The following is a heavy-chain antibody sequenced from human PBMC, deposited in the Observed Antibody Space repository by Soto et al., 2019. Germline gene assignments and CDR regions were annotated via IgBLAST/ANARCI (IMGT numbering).Heavy chain of an antibody. Sequence: QVQLVQSGAEVKKPGSSVKVSCKASGGTFSSYTISWVRQAPGQGLEWMGRIIPILGIANYAQKFQGRVTITADKSTSTAYMELSSLRSEDTAVYYSARDQSYDFWSGYPTLWGQGTLVTVSS. D-gene: IGHD3-3*01. J-gene: IGHJ4*02. CDR3: ARDQSYDFWSGYPTL. CDR2: IIPILGIA. CDR1: GGTFSSYT. V-gene: IGHV1-69*08.